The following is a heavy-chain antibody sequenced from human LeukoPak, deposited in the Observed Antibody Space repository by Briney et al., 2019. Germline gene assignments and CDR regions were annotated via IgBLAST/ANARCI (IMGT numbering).Heavy chain of an antibody. Sequence: GASVKVSXKASGGAFSSYAISWVRQAPGQGLEWMGGIIPIFGTANYAQKFQGRVTITTDESTSTAYMELSSLRSEDTAVYYCAKYYDFWSGYYNAPRPYMDVWGKGTTVTVSS. CDR1: GGAFSSYA. D-gene: IGHD3-3*01. CDR3: AKYYDFWSGYYNAPRPYMDV. V-gene: IGHV1-69*05. J-gene: IGHJ6*03. CDR2: IIPIFGTA.